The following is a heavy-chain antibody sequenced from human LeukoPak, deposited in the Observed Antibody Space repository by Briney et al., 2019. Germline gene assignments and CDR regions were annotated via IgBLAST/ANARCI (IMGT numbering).Heavy chain of an antibody. V-gene: IGHV5-51*01. CDR1: GYSFTSYW. Sequence: GESLKISCKGSGYSFTSYWIGWVRQMPGKGLEWMGIIYPGDSDTRYSPSFQGQVTISADKSISTAYLQWSSLKASDTAMYYCARHNYYDSSGYYYSPLNWFDPRGQGTLVTVSS. D-gene: IGHD3-22*01. CDR3: ARHNYYDSSGYYYSPLNWFDP. CDR2: IYPGDSDT. J-gene: IGHJ5*02.